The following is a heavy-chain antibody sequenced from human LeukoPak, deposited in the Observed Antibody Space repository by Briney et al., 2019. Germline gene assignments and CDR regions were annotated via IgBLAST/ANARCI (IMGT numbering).Heavy chain of an antibody. J-gene: IGHJ5*02. CDR2: ISGSGDYT. V-gene: IGHV3-23*01. CDR3: AKDSVVVAATGWFDP. Sequence: GGSLRLSCAASGFTFINYAMSWVRQAPGKGLEWVSGISGSGDYTSYVDSVKGRFTISRDSSKRTLYLQMNSLRADDTAVYYCAKDSVVVAATGWFDPWGQGTLVTVSS. CDR1: GFTFINYA. D-gene: IGHD2-15*01.